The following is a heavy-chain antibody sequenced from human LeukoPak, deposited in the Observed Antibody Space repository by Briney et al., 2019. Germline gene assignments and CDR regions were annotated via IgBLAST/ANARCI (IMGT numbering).Heavy chain of an antibody. Sequence: GSLRLSCTASGFTFGDYAMSWFRQAPGKGLEWVGFIRSKAYGGTTEYAASVKGRFTISRDDSKSIAYLQMNSLKTEDTAVYYCTSGRYSSSWYGAYYFDYWGQGTLVTVSS. CDR3: TSGRYSSSWYGAYYFDY. CDR2: IRSKAYGGTT. J-gene: IGHJ4*02. V-gene: IGHV3-49*03. D-gene: IGHD6-13*01. CDR1: GFTFGDYA.